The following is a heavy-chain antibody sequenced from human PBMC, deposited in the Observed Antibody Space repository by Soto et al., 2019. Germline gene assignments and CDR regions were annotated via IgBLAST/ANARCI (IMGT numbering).Heavy chain of an antibody. J-gene: IGHJ6*02. Sequence: PGGSLRLSCAASGFTFSSYSMNWVRQAPGKGLERVSSISSSSSYIYYADSVKGRFTISRDNAKNSLYLQMNSLRAEDTAVYYCARDXGLGYSPPYYYYYGMDVWGPGTTVTVSS. D-gene: IGHD3-22*01. CDR2: ISSSSSYI. V-gene: IGHV3-21*01. CDR3: ARDXGLGYSPPYYYYYGMDV. CDR1: GFTFSSYS.